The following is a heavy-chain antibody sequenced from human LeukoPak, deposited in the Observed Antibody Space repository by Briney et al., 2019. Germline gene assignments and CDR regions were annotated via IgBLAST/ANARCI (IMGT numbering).Heavy chain of an antibody. CDR1: GYTFTSYY. CDR2: INPSGGST. V-gene: IGHV1-46*01. J-gene: IGHJ3*02. CDR3: ARAEAGNDAFDI. D-gene: IGHD6-19*01. Sequence: ASVKVSCKASGYTFTSYYMHWVRQAPGQGLEWMGIINPSGGSTSYAQKFQGRVTMTRDTSTSTVYLALRRLRSEETAVYYCARAEAGNDAFDIWGQGTMVTVSS.